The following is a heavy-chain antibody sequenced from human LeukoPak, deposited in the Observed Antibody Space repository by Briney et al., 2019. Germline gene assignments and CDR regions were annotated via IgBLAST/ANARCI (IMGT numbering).Heavy chain of an antibody. CDR3: ARTPAQYSGSCYTPDY. D-gene: IGHD1-26*01. CDR2: ISAYNGNT. CDR1: GYTFTSYG. Sequence: GAAVKVSCKASGYTFTSYGIIWVRQAPGQGLDWMGWISAYNGNTNYAQKLQGRVTMTTDTSTSTAYMELRSMRSEDTAVYYCARTPAQYSGSCYTPDYWGQGTLVTVSS. V-gene: IGHV1-18*01. J-gene: IGHJ4*02.